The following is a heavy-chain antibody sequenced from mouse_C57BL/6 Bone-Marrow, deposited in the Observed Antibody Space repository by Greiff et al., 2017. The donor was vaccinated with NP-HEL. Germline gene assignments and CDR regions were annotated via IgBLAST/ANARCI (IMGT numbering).Heavy chain of an antibody. CDR2: IDPSDSYT. V-gene: IGHV1-50*01. CDR1: GYTFTSYW. CDR3: ATTGSYYAMDY. J-gene: IGHJ4*01. D-gene: IGHD4-1*02. Sequence: VQLQQPGAELVKPGASVKLSCKASGYTFTSYWMQWVKQRPGQGLEWIGEIDPSDSYTNYNQKFKGKATLTVDTSSSTAYMQLISLTSEDSAVYYCATTGSYYAMDYWGQGTSVTVSS.